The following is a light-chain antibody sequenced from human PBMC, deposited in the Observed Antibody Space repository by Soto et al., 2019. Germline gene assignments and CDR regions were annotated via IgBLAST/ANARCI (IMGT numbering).Light chain of an antibody. CDR1: QSVRSN. CDR2: AAS. CDR3: QQYNNWPSIT. J-gene: IGKJ5*01. Sequence: EIVMTQSPGTLSVSPGETATLSCRASQSVRSNLAWYQQKPGQAPRLVIYAASTRATGIPARVSGSGYGTEFTLTISSLQSEDFAVYYCQQYNNWPSITFGQGTRLEIK. V-gene: IGKV3-15*01.